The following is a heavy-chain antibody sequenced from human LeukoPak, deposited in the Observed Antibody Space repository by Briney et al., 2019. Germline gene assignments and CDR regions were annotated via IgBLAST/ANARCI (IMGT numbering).Heavy chain of an antibody. Sequence: QSGGSLRLSCAASGFTFDDYAMHWVRQAPGKGLEWVSGISWNSGSIGYADSVKGRFTISRDNAKNSLYLQMNSLRAEDTALYYCAKDGRSSWFHFDYWGQGTLVTVSS. CDR2: ISWNSGSI. V-gene: IGHV3-9*01. J-gene: IGHJ4*02. D-gene: IGHD6-13*01. CDR1: GFTFDDYA. CDR3: AKDGRSSWFHFDY.